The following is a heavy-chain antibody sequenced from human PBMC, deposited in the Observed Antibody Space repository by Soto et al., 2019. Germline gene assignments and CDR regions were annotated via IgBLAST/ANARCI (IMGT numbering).Heavy chain of an antibody. CDR2: ISYLGTKT. D-gene: IGHD3-16*01. CDR1: GFTFSEYD. CDR3: ARTDTGGTYFEF. V-gene: IGHV3-33*08. Sequence: QVQLVDSGGGVVQPGMSLRLSCADSGFTFSEYDMHWVRQAPGKGLEWVALISYLGTKTDYADSVKGRFTISRDNFKKTVSLQMESLRAEDSAGYCCARTDTGGTYFEFWGRGTLVTVSS. J-gene: IGHJ4*02.